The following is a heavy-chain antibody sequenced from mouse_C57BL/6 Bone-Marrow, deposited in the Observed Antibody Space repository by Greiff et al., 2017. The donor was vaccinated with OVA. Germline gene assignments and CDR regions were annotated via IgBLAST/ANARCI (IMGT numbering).Heavy chain of an antibody. Sequence: EVKLMESGPGLVKPSQSLSLTRSVTGYSITSGYYWNWIRQFPGNKLEWMGYISYDGSNNYNPSLKNRISITRDTSKNQFFLKLNSVTTEDTATYYCARDYYGSSPWFAYWGQGTLVTVSA. J-gene: IGHJ3*01. CDR1: GYSITSGYY. D-gene: IGHD1-1*01. V-gene: IGHV3-6*01. CDR3: ARDYYGSSPWFAY. CDR2: ISYDGSN.